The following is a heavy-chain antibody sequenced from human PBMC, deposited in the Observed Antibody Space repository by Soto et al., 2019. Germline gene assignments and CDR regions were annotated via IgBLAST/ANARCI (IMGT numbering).Heavy chain of an antibody. J-gene: IGHJ5*02. Sequence: ASVKVSCKASGGTFSSYAISWVRQAPGQGLEWMGGIIPIFGTANYAQKFQGRVTITADESTSTAYMELSSLRSEDTAVYYCARAYDILTGPLFGTWGQGTLVTVSS. CDR2: IIPIFGTA. CDR3: ARAYDILTGPLFGT. V-gene: IGHV1-69*13. D-gene: IGHD3-9*01. CDR1: GGTFSSYA.